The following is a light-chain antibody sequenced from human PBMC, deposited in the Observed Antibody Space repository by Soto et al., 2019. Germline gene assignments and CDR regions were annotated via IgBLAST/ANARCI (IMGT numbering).Light chain of an antibody. CDR2: GAS. CDR3: QQCYNWPLT. Sequence: EILMTQSPATLSVSPGERATLSCRASQSVSSSLAWYQQKPGQAPRLLIYGASTRATGVPARFSGSGSGTELALTISSLQSEDFAVYYCQQCYNWPLTFGGGTKVEIK. V-gene: IGKV3-15*01. CDR1: QSVSSS. J-gene: IGKJ4*01.